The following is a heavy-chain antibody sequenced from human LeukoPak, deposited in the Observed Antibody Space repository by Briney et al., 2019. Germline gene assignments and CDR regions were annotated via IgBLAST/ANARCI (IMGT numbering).Heavy chain of an antibody. V-gene: IGHV1-46*01. CDR3: ARGQQEGDY. CDR1: VYTFTIYY. CDR2: IKPSGGST. Sequence: GASVNVTCKASVYTFTIYYMHWVRQAPGQGLEWMGIIKPSGGSTSYAHKFQGRVTMTRDTSTSTVYMELSSLRSEDTAVYYCARGQQEGDYWGQGTLVTVSS. J-gene: IGHJ4*02.